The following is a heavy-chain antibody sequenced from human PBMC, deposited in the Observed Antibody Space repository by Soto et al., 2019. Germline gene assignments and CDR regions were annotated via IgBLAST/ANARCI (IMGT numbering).Heavy chain of an antibody. J-gene: IGHJ4*02. D-gene: IGHD3-16*01. Sequence: EVQLVESGGGLVQPGGSLRLSCAASGFTFISYWMHWVRQAPGKGLVWVSRIYSDGRSTSYADSVKGRFTISRDNAKNTLYLKMNSLRAEDTAVYYCARDLVRFPRNWGQGTLVTVSS. CDR3: ARDLVRFPRN. CDR2: IYSDGRST. CDR1: GFTFISYW. V-gene: IGHV3-74*01.